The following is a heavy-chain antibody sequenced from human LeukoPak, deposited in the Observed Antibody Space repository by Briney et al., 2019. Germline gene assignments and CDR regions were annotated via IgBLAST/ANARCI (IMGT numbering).Heavy chain of an antibody. CDR3: ARGRYGSGSYFFDY. D-gene: IGHD3-10*01. V-gene: IGHV4-4*07. CDR1: SGSISSFY. Sequence: SQTLSLTCTVSSGSISSFYWTWTRQPAGKGLEWIGRIFTTGTTNYNPSLKSRVTMSVDTSKSQFSLKLTSVTAADAAVYYCARGRYGSGSYFFDYWGQGTLVTVSS. J-gene: IGHJ4*01. CDR2: IFTTGTT.